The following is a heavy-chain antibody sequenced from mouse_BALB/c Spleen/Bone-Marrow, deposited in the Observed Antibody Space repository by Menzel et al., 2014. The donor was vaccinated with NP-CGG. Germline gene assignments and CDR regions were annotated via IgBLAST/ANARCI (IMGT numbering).Heavy chain of an antibody. V-gene: IGHV1-69*02. CDR3: ARDSITSVVATDY. D-gene: IGHD1-1*01. Sequence: QVQLKQSGAELVKPGASVKLSCKASGYTFTSYWMHWVEQRPGQGLEWIGEIDPSDSYTNYNQKFKGKATLTVDKSSSTAYMQLSSLTSEDSAVYYCARDSITSVVATDYWGQGTTRTGAS. CDR2: IDPSDSYT. J-gene: IGHJ2*01. CDR1: GYTFTSYW.